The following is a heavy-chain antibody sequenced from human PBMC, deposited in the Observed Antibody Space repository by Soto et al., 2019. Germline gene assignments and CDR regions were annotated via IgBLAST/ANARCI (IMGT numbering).Heavy chain of an antibody. D-gene: IGHD6-13*01. CDR2: ISAYNGNT. Sequence: ASVKVSCKASGYTFTSYGISWVRQAPGQGLEWMGWISAYNGNTNYAQKLQGRVTMTTDTSTSTAYMELRSLRSDDTAVYYCARAATKQPRFDYWGQGSLVTVSS. CDR1: GYTFTSYG. CDR3: ARAATKQPRFDY. V-gene: IGHV1-18*01. J-gene: IGHJ4*02.